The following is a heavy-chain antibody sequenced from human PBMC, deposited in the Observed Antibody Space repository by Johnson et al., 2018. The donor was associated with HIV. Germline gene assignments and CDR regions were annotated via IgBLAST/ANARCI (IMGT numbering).Heavy chain of an antibody. CDR3: ARACRDGYTCDAFDI. J-gene: IGHJ3*02. CDR2: ISSSDSTI. Sequence: QVQLVESGGGLVKPGGSLRLSCAASGFAFSDCYMSWIRQAPGKGLEWISYISSSDSTIYYADSVKGRFTISRDNANNSLYLQMNSLRAEDTAVDYCARACRDGYTCDAFDIWGQGTMVTVSS. V-gene: IGHV3-11*04. CDR1: GFAFSDCY. D-gene: IGHD5-24*01.